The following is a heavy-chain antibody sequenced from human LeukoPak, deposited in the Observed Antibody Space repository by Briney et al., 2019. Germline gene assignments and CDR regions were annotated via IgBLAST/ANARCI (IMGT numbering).Heavy chain of an antibody. V-gene: IGHV4-34*01. CDR1: GGSFSDYY. CDR2: MSPSGSS. J-gene: IGHJ6*03. CDR3: ARGRQDVNMILVVMAGVSYYLDV. D-gene: IGHD3-22*01. Sequence: SETLSLTCAVYGGSFSDYYWTWIRQTPGKGLEWIGEMSPSGSSNYNPSLKSRVTISVDTSKNQFSLTLRSVAAADTAVYYCARGRQDVNMILVVMAGVSYYLDVWSKGTTVTVS.